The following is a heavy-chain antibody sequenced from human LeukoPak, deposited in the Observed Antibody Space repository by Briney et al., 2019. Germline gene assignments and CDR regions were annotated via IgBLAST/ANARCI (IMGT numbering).Heavy chain of an antibody. CDR2: IRTDGSEK. CDR1: GFTFSSYW. Sequence: AGGSLRLSCAASGFTFSSYWMSWVRQAPGKGLEWVANIRTDGSEKHYADSVKGRFTISRDNAKNLLYLQMSNLRAEDTAVNYCVIDNGGSGWLYWGQGTLVAVSS. CDR3: VIDNGGSGWLY. V-gene: IGHV3-7*05. J-gene: IGHJ4*02. D-gene: IGHD6-19*01.